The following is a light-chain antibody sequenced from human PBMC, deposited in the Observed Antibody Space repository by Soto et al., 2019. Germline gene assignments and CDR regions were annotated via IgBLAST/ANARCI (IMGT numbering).Light chain of an antibody. CDR3: QQYGSSPIT. Sequence: ILMTQSPATLPVSPGERATLSCRASQSVSSNLAWYQQKPGQAPRLLIYGASSRATGIPDRFSGSGSGTDFTLTISRLEPEDFAVYYCQQYGSSPITFGQGTRLEIK. V-gene: IGKV3-20*01. J-gene: IGKJ5*01. CDR2: GAS. CDR1: QSVSSN.